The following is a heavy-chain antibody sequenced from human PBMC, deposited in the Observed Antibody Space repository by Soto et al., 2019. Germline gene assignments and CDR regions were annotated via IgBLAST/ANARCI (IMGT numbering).Heavy chain of an antibody. J-gene: IGHJ4*02. CDR3: TRGYGDYVRDY. Sequence: EVQLVESGGGLVQPGESLKLSCAVSGFTFSGSAMHWVRQASGKGLEWVGRIRSEANNYATAYAASVKGRFTISRDDSKNTPYLQMNSLKREDTAVYYCTRGYGDYVRDYWGQGTLVTVSS. CDR2: IRSEANNYAT. V-gene: IGHV3-73*01. D-gene: IGHD4-17*01. CDR1: GFTFSGSA.